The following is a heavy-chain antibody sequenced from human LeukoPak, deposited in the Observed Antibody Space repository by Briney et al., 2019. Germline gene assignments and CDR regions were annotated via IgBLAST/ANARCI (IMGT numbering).Heavy chain of an antibody. CDR3: ARDRQLLWFGESPTGYFDY. Sequence: ASVKVSCKAFGYTFTSNYMHWVRQAPGQGPEWMGVISPSGGSTTYAQKFQGRVTMTRDMSTSTVYMELSSLRSEDTAVYYCARDRQLLWFGESPTGYFDYWGQGTLVTVSS. D-gene: IGHD3-10*01. V-gene: IGHV1-46*01. J-gene: IGHJ4*02. CDR1: GYTFTSNY. CDR2: ISPSGGST.